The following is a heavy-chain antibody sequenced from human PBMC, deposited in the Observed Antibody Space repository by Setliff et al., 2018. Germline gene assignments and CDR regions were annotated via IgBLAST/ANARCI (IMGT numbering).Heavy chain of an antibody. V-gene: IGHV3-23*03. J-gene: IGHJ4*02. CDR3: AKPQVELRWGFES. Sequence: PGGSLRLSCAASGFTFSTYAMSWVRQAPGKGLEWVSTIYSGDRNTFYTDSVKGRFTIFRDGSKNTLFLHMTSLRAEDTAVYYCAKPQVELRWGFESWGQGTPV. CDR1: GFTFSTYA. D-gene: IGHD1-7*01. CDR2: IYSGDRNT.